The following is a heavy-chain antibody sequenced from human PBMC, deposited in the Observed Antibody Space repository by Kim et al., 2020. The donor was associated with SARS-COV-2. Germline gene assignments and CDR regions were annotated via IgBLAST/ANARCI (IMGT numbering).Heavy chain of an antibody. V-gene: IGHV4-34*01. D-gene: IGHD3-22*01. CDR1: GGSFSGYY. J-gene: IGHJ4*02. Sequence: SETLSLTCVVSGGSFSGYYWTWIRQPPGKGLEWIGAINHGGNNNYHASLMSRVTLTVEASNNQFSLTMDSVPSADTSVYYCARLMLDSTKNWCFDYYGQG. CDR3: ARLMLDSTKNWCFDY. CDR2: INHGGNN.